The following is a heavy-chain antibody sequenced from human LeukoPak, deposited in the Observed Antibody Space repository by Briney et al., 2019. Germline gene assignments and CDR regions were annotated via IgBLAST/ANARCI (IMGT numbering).Heavy chain of an antibody. CDR1: GFTFSSYA. CDR3: AIDILTGTPGDWFDP. Sequence: GGSLRLSCVASGFTFSSYAMSWVRQAPGKGLEWVSAIGGRGGSTYYADSVKGRFTISRDNSKNTLYLQMNSLRAEDTAVYYCAIDILTGTPGDWFDPWGQGTLVTVPS. J-gene: IGHJ5*02. V-gene: IGHV3-23*01. CDR2: IGGRGGST. D-gene: IGHD3-9*01.